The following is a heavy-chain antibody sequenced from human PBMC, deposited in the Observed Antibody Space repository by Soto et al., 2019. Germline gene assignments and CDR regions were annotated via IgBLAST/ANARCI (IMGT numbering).Heavy chain of an antibody. Sequence: QVHLVESGGGAVQPGSSLRLSCAASGFAFNDYSIHWVRQAPGKGLEWVAVISNDGSEKSYAESVKGRFTLSRDNSKKTVFMEMNGLSRDDTAVYFCARGSSPGGVKQWLAYFDYWGQGTLVTVSS. CDR3: ARGSSPGGVKQWLAYFDY. D-gene: IGHD6-19*01. V-gene: IGHV3-30-3*01. CDR2: ISNDGSEK. J-gene: IGHJ4*02. CDR1: GFAFNDYS.